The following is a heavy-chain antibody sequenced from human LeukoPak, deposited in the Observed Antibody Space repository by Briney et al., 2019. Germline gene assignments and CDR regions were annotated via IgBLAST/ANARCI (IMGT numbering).Heavy chain of an antibody. J-gene: IGHJ4*02. CDR3: AKVRVEWELLEPFDY. V-gene: IGHV3-23*01. CDR2: ISGSGGST. CDR1: GFTFSSYA. Sequence: GGSLRLSCAASGFTFSSYAMSWVRQAPGKGLEWVSAISGSGGSTYYADSVKGRFTICRDNSKNTLYLQMNSLRAEDTAVYYCAKVRVEWELLEPFDYWGQATLVTVSS. D-gene: IGHD1-26*01.